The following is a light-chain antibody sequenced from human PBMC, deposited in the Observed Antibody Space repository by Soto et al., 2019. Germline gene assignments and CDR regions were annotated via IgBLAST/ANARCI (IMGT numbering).Light chain of an antibody. CDR2: GAS. V-gene: IGKV1-39*01. CDR3: QQSYSTPLT. J-gene: IGKJ4*01. CDR1: QSISNY. Sequence: DIQMTQSPSSLSASVGDRVTITCRASQSISNYLIWYQQKPGKAPKLLIYGASNSQSGVPSRFRGSGSGTDFTLTITSLQPEDFATYYCQQSYSTPLTFGGGTK.